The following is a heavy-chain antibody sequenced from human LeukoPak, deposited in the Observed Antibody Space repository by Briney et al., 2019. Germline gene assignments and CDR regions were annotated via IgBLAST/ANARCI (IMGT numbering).Heavy chain of an antibody. CDR2: ISSDSGTI. CDR1: GFTFSAYN. V-gene: IGHV3-48*02. Sequence: GGSLRLSCAASGFTFSAYNMNWVRQAPGKGLEWISFISSDSGTIYYADSVKGRFTISRNNAANSLYLQMNNLRDEDTAVYYCARRDPFDYWGQGTMVTVSS. CDR3: ARRDPFDY. J-gene: IGHJ4*02.